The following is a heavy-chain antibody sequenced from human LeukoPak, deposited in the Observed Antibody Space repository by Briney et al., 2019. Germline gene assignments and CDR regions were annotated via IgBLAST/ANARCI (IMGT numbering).Heavy chain of an antibody. D-gene: IGHD2-2*01. CDR2: MNPSNGNT. CDR1: GYNFTAYQ. CDR3: ARGGDAAWIEY. V-gene: IGHV1-8*01. Sequence: ASVKVSCKASGYNFTAYQINWVRQATGQGLEWMGWMNPSNGNTGYAQKFQGILTMTGDTSISTAYMELSNLRSEDTAVYYCARGGDAAWIEYWGQGTLVTVSS. J-gene: IGHJ4*02.